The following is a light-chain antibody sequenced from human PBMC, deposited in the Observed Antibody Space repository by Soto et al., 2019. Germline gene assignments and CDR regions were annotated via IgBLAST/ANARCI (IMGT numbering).Light chain of an antibody. Sequence: EIEMTQSPATLSVSPGERATLSCRTSQSVSSNLAWYQQKPGQAPRLLIYGASTRATDIPVRFSGSGSGTEFTLTISSLQSEDFAVYYCQQYNNWPPWTFGQGTKVEIK. CDR2: GAS. V-gene: IGKV3-15*01. J-gene: IGKJ1*01. CDR3: QQYNNWPPWT. CDR1: QSVSSN.